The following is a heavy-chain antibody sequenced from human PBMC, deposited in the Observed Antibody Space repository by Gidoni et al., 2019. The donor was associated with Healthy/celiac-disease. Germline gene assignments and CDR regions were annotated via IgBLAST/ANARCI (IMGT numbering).Heavy chain of an antibody. D-gene: IGHD3-3*01. Sequence: SSSRGLEWLGRTYYRSKWYNDYAVSVKSRITINPDTSKNQFSLQLNSVTPEDTAVYYCARDHDFWSGYIYYYGMDVWGQGTTVTVSS. CDR2: TYYRSKWYN. J-gene: IGHJ6*02. CDR3: ARDHDFWSGYIYYYGMDV. V-gene: IGHV6-1*01.